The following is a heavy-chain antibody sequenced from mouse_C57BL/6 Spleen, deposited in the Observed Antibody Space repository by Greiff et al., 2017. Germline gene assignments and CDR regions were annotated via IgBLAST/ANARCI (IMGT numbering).Heavy chain of an antibody. D-gene: IGHD2-14*01. V-gene: IGHV1-15*01. CDR3: TRKVLGYFDY. Sequence: QVQLQQSGAELVRPGASVTLSCKASGYTFTDYEMHWVKQTPVHGLEGIGAIDPETGGTAYNQKFKGKAILTADKSSSTAYMELRSLTSEDSAVYYCTRKVLGYFDYWGQGTTLTVSS. CDR1: GYTFTDYE. J-gene: IGHJ2*01. CDR2: IDPETGGT.